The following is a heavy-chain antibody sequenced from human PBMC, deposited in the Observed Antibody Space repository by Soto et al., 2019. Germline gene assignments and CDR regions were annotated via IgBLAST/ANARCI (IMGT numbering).Heavy chain of an antibody. Sequence: PSETLSLTCTVSGGSISSSSYYWGWIRQPPGKGLEWIGSIYYSGSTYYNPSLKSRVTISVDTSKNHFSLKLSSVTVADTAVYYCARPRGYSYGPIDYWGQGTLVTVS. CDR2: IYYSGST. V-gene: IGHV4-39*02. CDR3: ARPRGYSYGPIDY. CDR1: GGSISSSSYY. J-gene: IGHJ4*02. D-gene: IGHD5-18*01.